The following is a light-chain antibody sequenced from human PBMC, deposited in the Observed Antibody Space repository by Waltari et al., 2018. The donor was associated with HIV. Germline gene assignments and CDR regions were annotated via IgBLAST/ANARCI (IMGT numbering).Light chain of an antibody. CDR2: AAS. J-gene: IGKJ2*01. CDR3: QQYNHSPPFI. CDR1: QSLSIN. Sequence: EIVLTQSPAMLSVSPGERATLFRRASQSLSINLAWYQQKPGHAPRLLIYAASTMATGVPAMFSGSGSGTAFTLTISSLRSEDFAVYYCQQYNHSPPFIFGQGTKLQIK. V-gene: IGKV3-15*01.